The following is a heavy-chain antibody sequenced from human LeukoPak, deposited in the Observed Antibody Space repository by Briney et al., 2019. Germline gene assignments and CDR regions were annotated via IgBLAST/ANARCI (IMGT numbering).Heavy chain of an antibody. D-gene: IGHD6-13*01. J-gene: IGHJ4*02. CDR3: ARDRDSWD. CDR1: GFTFSSYS. CDR2: ISRSSSYI. V-gene: IGHV3-21*01. Sequence: GGSLRLSCAASGFTFSSYSMNWVRQAPGKGLEWVSSISRSSSYIYYADSVKGRFTISRDNAKNSLFLQMNSLRAEDTAVYYCARDRDSWDWAQGTLVTVSS.